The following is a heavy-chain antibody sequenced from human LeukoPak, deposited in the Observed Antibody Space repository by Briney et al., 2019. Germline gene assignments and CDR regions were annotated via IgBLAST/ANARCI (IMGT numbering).Heavy chain of an antibody. Sequence: GGSLRLSCAASGFTFSSYAMSWVRQAPGKGLEWVSAISGSGGSTYYADSVKGRFTISRDNSKNTLYLQMNSLRAEDTAVYYCATLGRDYYDSSGYYFIYWGQGTLVTVSS. CDR3: ATLGRDYYDSSGYYFIY. CDR1: GFTFSSYA. V-gene: IGHV3-23*01. CDR2: ISGSGGST. D-gene: IGHD3-22*01. J-gene: IGHJ4*02.